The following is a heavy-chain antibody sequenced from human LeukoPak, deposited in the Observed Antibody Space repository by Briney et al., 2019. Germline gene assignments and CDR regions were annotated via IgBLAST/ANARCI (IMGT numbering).Heavy chain of an antibody. CDR1: GFALSSHW. J-gene: IGHJ6*02. CDR2: VNRDGSET. V-gene: IGHV3-7*03. CDR3: ARNNGMDV. Sequence: GGSLRLSCAASGFALSSHWMTWVRQVLGRGPEWVANVNRDGSETYYLDSVKGRFTISKDNAKNSLYLQMNSLRAEDTALYHCARNNGMDVWGQGTTVTVSS.